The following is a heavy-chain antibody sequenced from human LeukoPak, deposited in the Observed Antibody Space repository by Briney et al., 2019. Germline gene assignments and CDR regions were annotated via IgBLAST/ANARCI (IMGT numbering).Heavy chain of an antibody. D-gene: IGHD3-22*01. CDR1: GGSISSSNW. CDR3: ARGSDYYDSSGYYHFDY. V-gene: IGHV4-4*02. J-gene: IGHJ4*02. Sequence: SETLSLTCAVSGGSISSSNWWSWVRQPPGKGLEWIGEIYHSGSTNYNPSLKSRVTISVDKSKNQFSLKLSSVTAADTAVYYCARGSDYYDSSGYYHFDYWGQGTLVTVSS. CDR2: IYHSGST.